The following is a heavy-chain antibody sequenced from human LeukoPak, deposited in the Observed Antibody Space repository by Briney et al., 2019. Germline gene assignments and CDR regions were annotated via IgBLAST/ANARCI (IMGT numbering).Heavy chain of an antibody. Sequence: GGSLRLSCAASVFTFSTFAMHWVRQAPGKGLEYVSGISSNVRSTYYANSVKGRFSISRDNSKNTLYLQMGSLRSEDMAVYYCARDPSINTPRGWYDHWGQGTLVTVSS. CDR2: ISSNVRST. V-gene: IGHV3-64*01. CDR1: VFTFSTFA. CDR3: ARDPSINTPRGWYDH. J-gene: IGHJ5*02. D-gene: IGHD3-10*01.